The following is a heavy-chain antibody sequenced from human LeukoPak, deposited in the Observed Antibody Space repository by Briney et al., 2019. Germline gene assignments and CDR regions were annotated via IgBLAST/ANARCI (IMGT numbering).Heavy chain of an antibody. V-gene: IGHV3-21*01. CDR3: ATLIAAAEFDY. Sequence: GGSLRLSCAASGFTFSSYSMNWVRQAPGKGLEWVSSISSSSYYIYYADSMKGRFTISRDNAKNSLYLQMNSLRAEDTAVYYCATLIAAAEFDYWGQGNLVTVSS. D-gene: IGHD6-13*01. J-gene: IGHJ4*02. CDR2: ISSSSYYI. CDR1: GFTFSSYS.